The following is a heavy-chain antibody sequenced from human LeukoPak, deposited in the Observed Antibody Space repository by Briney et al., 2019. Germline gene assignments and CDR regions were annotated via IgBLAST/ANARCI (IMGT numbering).Heavy chain of an antibody. CDR3: ARDKITMIAEFDP. J-gene: IGHJ5*02. V-gene: IGHV1-2*02. Sequence: ASVKVSCKASGYTFTGYYMHWVRQAPGQGLEWMGWINPNSGGTNYAQKFQGRVTMTRDTSISTAYMELSRLRSDDTAVYYCARDKITMIAEFDPWGQGTLVTVSS. CDR2: INPNSGGT. D-gene: IGHD3-22*01. CDR1: GYTFTGYY.